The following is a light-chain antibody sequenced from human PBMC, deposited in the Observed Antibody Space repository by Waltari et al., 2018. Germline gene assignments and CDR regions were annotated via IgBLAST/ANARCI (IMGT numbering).Light chain of an antibody. CDR1: QRLLYSSNTKNY. V-gene: IGKV4-1*01. J-gene: IGKJ4*01. CDR3: QQYYTTPLT. Sequence: DIVMTQSPDSLTVSLGERATSNLQSSQRLLYSSNTKNYLAWYQQRPGQPPKLLIYWASTRESGVPDRFSGSGSATDFTLTISSLQAEDVALYYCQQYYTTPLTFGGGTKVEIK. CDR2: WAS.